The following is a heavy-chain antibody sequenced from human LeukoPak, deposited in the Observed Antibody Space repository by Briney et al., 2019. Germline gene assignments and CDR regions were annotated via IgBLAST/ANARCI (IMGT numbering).Heavy chain of an antibody. D-gene: IGHD2-15*01. Sequence: ASVKVSCKASGGTFSSYAISWVRQAPRQGLEWMGWINPNSGGTNYAQKFQGRVTMTRDTSISTAHMELGRLRSDDTAVYYCARGETAATGFDYWGQGTLVTVSS. CDR3: ARGETAATGFDY. J-gene: IGHJ4*02. CDR2: INPNSGGT. V-gene: IGHV1-2*02. CDR1: GGTFSSYA.